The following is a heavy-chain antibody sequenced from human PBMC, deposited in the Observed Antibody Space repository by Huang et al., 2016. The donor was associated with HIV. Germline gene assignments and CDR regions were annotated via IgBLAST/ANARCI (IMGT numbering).Heavy chain of an antibody. Sequence: QLQESGPGQVEPSETLSLTCTVSGGFIGGSSYYWGWIRQSPGKGPEWSGSIYHTGNTYYNPSLRSRVTISIDSSKNQFSLRVDSVTAADTAVYYCARPGFVSGWSWYFDHWGQGTLVTVSS. CDR3: ARPGFVSGWSWYFDH. CDR2: IYHTGNT. CDR1: GGFIGGSSYY. V-gene: IGHV4-39*01. D-gene: IGHD6-19*01. J-gene: IGHJ4*02.